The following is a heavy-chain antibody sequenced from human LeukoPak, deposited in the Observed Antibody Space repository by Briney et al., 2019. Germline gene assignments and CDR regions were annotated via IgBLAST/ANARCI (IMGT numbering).Heavy chain of an antibody. CDR2: ISISGDTT. V-gene: IGHV3-23*01. D-gene: IGHD4-17*01. CDR1: GFTVSAYA. Sequence: GGSLRLSCAASGFTVSAYAMAWVRQAPGKGLEWVSAISISGDTTYYADAVKGRFTISRDNSKNTVYLQMNSLRAEDTAVYYCANEIRPNDYWGQGTLVTVSS. J-gene: IGHJ4*02. CDR3: ANEIRPNDY.